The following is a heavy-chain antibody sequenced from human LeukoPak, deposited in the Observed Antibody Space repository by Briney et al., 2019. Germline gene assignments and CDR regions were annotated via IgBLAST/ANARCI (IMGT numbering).Heavy chain of an antibody. CDR3: ARKQTGTMYDV. Sequence: PSETLSLTCIVPGGSISSSSYYWAWIRQSPGKGLEWIGTFSSGGSAYYNTPLTSRVSISKDTSDNQFSLRLYSVTAADTAVYYCARKQTGTMYDVWGQGTQVTVSS. V-gene: IGHV4-39*07. J-gene: IGHJ4*02. D-gene: IGHD1-7*01. CDR1: GGSISSSSYY. CDR2: FSSGGSA.